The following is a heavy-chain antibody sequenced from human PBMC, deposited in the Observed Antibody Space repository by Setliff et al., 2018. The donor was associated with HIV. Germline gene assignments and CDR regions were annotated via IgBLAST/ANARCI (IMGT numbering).Heavy chain of an antibody. J-gene: IGHJ3*01. D-gene: IGHD2-15*01. Sequence: SETLSLTCSVSGASITSHNWSWIRQAAGKGLEWIGRIYTRGNTNYNPSLTSRVTLSVDTSKNQFFLKLTSLSAADTAVYYCARDRIEVVVDGPHDVFDVWGRGTTVT. CDR1: GASITSHN. CDR2: IYTRGNT. CDR3: ARDRIEVVVDGPHDVFDV. V-gene: IGHV4-4*07.